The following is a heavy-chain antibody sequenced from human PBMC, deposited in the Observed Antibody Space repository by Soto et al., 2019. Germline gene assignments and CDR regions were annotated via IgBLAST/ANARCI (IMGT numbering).Heavy chain of an antibody. J-gene: IGHJ6*02. Sequence: GASVKVSCKASGYTFTSYAMHWVRQAPGQRLEWMGWINAGKGNTKYSQKFQGRVTITRDTSASTAYMELSSLRSEDTAVYYCARDRDRPAANYYYNGMDVWGQGTTVTVSS. CDR3: ARDRDRPAANYYYNGMDV. D-gene: IGHD2-2*01. V-gene: IGHV1-3*01. CDR2: INAGKGNT. CDR1: GYTFTSYA.